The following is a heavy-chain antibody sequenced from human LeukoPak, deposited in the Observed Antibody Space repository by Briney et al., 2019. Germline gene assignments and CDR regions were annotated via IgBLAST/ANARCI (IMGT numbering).Heavy chain of an antibody. D-gene: IGHD2-15*01. Sequence: GGSLRLSCAASGFTFSSYAMHWVRQAPGKGLEWGAVISYDGSNKYYADSVKGRFTISRDNSKNTLYLQMNSLRAEDTAVYYCASVSNGGKAVWDYWGQGTLVTVSS. CDR3: ASVSNGGKAVWDY. V-gene: IGHV3-30-3*01. J-gene: IGHJ4*02. CDR1: GFTFSSYA. CDR2: ISYDGSNK.